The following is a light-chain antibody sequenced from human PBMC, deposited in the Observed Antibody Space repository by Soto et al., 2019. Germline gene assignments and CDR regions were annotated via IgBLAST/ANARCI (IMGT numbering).Light chain of an antibody. Sequence: QLVLTQSPSASASLGASVKLTCTLNSGHSTYAIAWHQQRPEKGPRYLMKLNSDGSHNKGDGIPDRFSGSSSGAERYLTISSLQSEDEADYYCQTWVTGPPWVFGGGTKLTVL. CDR3: QTWVTGPPWV. CDR2: LNSDGSH. V-gene: IGLV4-69*01. CDR1: SGHSTYA. J-gene: IGLJ3*02.